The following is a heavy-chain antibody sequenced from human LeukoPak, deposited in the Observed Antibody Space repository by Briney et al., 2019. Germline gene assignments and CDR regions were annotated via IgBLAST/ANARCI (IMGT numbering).Heavy chain of an antibody. CDR3: ARGGGYYGSGSYYQGSYNWFDP. CDR2: MNPNSGNT. J-gene: IGHJ5*02. CDR1: GYTFTSYD. D-gene: IGHD3-10*01. V-gene: IGHV1-8*01. Sequence: GASVKVSCKASGYTFTSYDINWVRQATGQGLEWMGWMNPNSGNTGYAQKFQGRVTMTRNTSISTAYMELSSLRSEDAAVYYCARGGGYYGSGSYYQGSYNWFDPWGQGTLVTVSS.